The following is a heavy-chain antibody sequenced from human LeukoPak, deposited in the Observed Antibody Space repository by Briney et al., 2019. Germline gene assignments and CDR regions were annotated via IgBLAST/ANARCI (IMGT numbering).Heavy chain of an antibody. Sequence: GASVKVSCKASGYTFTSYYMHWVRQAPGQGLEWMGWINPNSGGTNYAQKFQGRVAMTRDTSISTAYMELSRLRSDDTAVYYCARDARRGYSYGDAFDIWGQGTMVTVSS. CDR3: ARDARRGYSYGDAFDI. CDR2: INPNSGGT. CDR1: GYTFTSYY. J-gene: IGHJ3*02. D-gene: IGHD5-18*01. V-gene: IGHV1-2*02.